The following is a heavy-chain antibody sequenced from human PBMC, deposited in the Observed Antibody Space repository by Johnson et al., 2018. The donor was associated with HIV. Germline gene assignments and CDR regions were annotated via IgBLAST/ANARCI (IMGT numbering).Heavy chain of an antibody. J-gene: IGHJ3*02. V-gene: IGHV3-9*01. CDR1: GFTFDNYA. Sequence: VQLVESGGGMVQPGRSLRLSCAASGFTFDNYAMHWVRQAPGKGLEWVSGISWNSGSIGYADSVKGRFTISRDNAKNSLYLQMNSLRAGDTAVYYCARGRDSWELYDAFDIWGQGTMVTVSS. CDR2: ISWNSGSI. D-gene: IGHD1-26*01. CDR3: ARGRDSWELYDAFDI.